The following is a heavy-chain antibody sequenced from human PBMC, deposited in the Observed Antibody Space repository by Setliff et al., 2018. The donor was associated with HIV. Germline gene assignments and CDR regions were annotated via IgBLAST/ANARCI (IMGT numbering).Heavy chain of an antibody. CDR1: GYSFTDYY. CDR3: ARGMDYYDTSGYYQYYFDY. CDR2: INPKSDGT. J-gene: IGHJ4*02. Sequence: ASVKVSCKASGYSFTDYYIHWVRQAPGQGLEWMGWINPKSDGTNYAQKFQGWITMTRDTSISTAYMELSRLRSDDTAVYYCARGMDYYDTSGYYQYYFDYWGQGTLGTVPQ. D-gene: IGHD3-22*01. V-gene: IGHV1-2*04.